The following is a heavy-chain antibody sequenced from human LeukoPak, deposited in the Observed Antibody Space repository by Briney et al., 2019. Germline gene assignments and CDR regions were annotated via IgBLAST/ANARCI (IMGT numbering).Heavy chain of an antibody. CDR2: INHSGST. Sequence: SETLSLTCAVYGGSFGGYYWSWIRQPPGKGLEWIGEINHSGSTNYNPSLKSRVTISVDTSKNQFSLKLSSVTAADTAVYYCARDRVTGTYSYYYYMDVWGKGTTVTVSS. CDR1: GGSFGGYY. V-gene: IGHV4-34*01. J-gene: IGHJ6*03. D-gene: IGHD1-7*01. CDR3: ARDRVTGTYSYYYYMDV.